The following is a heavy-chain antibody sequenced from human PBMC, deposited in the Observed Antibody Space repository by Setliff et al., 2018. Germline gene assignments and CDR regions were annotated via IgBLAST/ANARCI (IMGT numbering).Heavy chain of an antibody. Sequence: GASVKVSCKASGDPFNDYGVSWVRQAPGQGLEWMGAIIPVLGMTDYAQKFQGRLTITAVQSTTAVYMELSSLRFDDTALYYCARGPSPSVTPSLLIYFYHMDVWGTGTTVTVSS. V-gene: IGHV1-69*10. CDR2: IIPVLGMT. D-gene: IGHD4-17*01. CDR1: GDPFNDYG. CDR3: ARGPSPSVTPSLLIYFYHMDV. J-gene: IGHJ6*03.